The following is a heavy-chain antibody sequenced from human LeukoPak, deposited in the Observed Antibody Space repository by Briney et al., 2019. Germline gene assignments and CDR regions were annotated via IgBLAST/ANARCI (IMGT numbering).Heavy chain of an antibody. J-gene: IGHJ2*01. CDR3: ARAVVIRNWYFDL. CDR1: GGSISSGGYY. D-gene: IGHD3-22*01. CDR2: IYYSGST. Sequence: SETLSLTCTVSGGSISSGGYYWSWIGHPQGKGREWIGYIYYSGSTYYNPSLKSRVTISVDTSKNQFSLKLSSVTAADTAVYYCARAVVIRNWYFDLWGRGTLVTVSS. V-gene: IGHV4-31*03.